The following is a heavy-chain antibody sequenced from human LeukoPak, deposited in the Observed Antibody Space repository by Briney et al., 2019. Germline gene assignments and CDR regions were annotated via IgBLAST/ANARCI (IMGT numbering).Heavy chain of an antibody. J-gene: IGHJ6*02. CDR3: ARQTPNQYGMDV. V-gene: IGHV5-51*01. CDR2: IYPDDSNP. Sequence: GESLKISCKCSGYSFTNYWIGWVRQMPGKGLEWLGIIYPDDSNPRYSPSFQGQVTISVDKSISTAYLQWSSLKASDTAMYYCARQTPNQYGMDVWGQGTTVTVSS. CDR1: GYSFTNYW.